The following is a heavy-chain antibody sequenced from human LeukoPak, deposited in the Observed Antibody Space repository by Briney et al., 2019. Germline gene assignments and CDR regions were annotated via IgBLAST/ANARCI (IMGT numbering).Heavy chain of an antibody. Sequence: GGSLRLSCAASGFTFSNAWMSWVRQAPGKGLEWVGRIKSKTDGGTTDYAAPVKGRFTISRDDSKNTLYLQMNSLKTEDTAVYYCTTANTIFGVVIPLGYWGQGTLVTVSS. D-gene: IGHD3-3*01. CDR2: IKSKTDGGTT. J-gene: IGHJ4*02. CDR3: TTANTIFGVVIPLGY. CDR1: GFTFSNAW. V-gene: IGHV3-15*01.